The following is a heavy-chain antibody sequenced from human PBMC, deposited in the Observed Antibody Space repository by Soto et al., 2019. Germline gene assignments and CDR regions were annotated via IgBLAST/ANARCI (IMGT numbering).Heavy chain of an antibody. V-gene: IGHV5-10-1*01. J-gene: IGHJ6*02. Sequence: GESLKISCKGSGYSFTTYWISWVRQMPGKGLEWMGRIDPSDSYTNYSPSFQGHVTISADKSISTAYLQWSSLKASDTAVYYCARASYSYGYYYYYYGMDVWGQGTTVTVSS. D-gene: IGHD5-18*01. CDR3: ARASYSYGYYYYYYGMDV. CDR2: IDPSDSYT. CDR1: GYSFTTYW.